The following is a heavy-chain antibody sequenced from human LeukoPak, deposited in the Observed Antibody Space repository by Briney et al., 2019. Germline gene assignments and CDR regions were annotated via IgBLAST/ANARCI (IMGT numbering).Heavy chain of an antibody. J-gene: IGHJ4*02. CDR3: ARSDTHHIHSSSWHFDY. V-gene: IGHV4-59*01. Sequence: PSETLSLTCSVSGGSIGTNYRSWIRQVPGKGLEWIGYSSYSGSSNSNPSLKSRATISVDTSKTQFSLYLNSVTAADTAVYYCARSDTHHIHSSSWHFDYWGQGTLVTVSS. CDR1: GGSIGTNY. D-gene: IGHD6-13*01. CDR2: SSYSGSS.